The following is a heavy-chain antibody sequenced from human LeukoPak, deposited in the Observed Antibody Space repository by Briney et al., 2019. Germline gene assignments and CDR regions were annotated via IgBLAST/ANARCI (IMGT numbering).Heavy chain of an antibody. V-gene: IGHV1-18*01. CDR1: GYTFTSYG. CDR3: AREHPAGDTPDY. J-gene: IGHJ4*02. D-gene: IGHD6-13*01. CDR2: ISAYNGNT. Sequence: ASVKVSCKASGYTFTSYGISWVRQAPGQGLEWMGWISAYNGNTNYAQKLQGRVTMTTDTSTSTAYMKLRSLRSDDTAVYYCAREHPAGDTPDYWGQGTLVTVSS.